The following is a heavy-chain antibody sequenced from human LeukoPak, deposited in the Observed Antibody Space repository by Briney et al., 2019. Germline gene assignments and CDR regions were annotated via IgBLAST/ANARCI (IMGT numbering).Heavy chain of an antibody. Sequence: ASVKVSCKASGYTFTSYGISWVRQAPGQGLEWMGWISAYNGNTNYAQKLQGRVTMTTDTSTSTAYTELRSLRSEDTAFYYCATDHSMANTAWWFDPWGQGTLVTVSS. J-gene: IGHJ5*02. D-gene: IGHD5-24*01. CDR3: ATDHSMANTAWWFDP. CDR2: ISAYNGNT. V-gene: IGHV1-18*01. CDR1: GYTFTSYG.